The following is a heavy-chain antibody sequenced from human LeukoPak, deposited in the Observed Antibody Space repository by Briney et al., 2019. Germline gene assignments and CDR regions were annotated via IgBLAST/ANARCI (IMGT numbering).Heavy chain of an antibody. Sequence: GGSVRLSLGFSGFNFISYWLSWVRQARSKGRDGVAKINREGSEEYYVDSVKGRFTISRDNAKKSLYLQMNSLRAEDTALYYCARDQNFYDTTGEGYFQHWGQGTLVTVSS. CDR2: INREGSEE. V-gene: IGHV3-7*01. J-gene: IGHJ1*01. D-gene: IGHD3-22*01. CDR1: GFNFISYW. CDR3: ARDQNFYDTTGEGYFQH.